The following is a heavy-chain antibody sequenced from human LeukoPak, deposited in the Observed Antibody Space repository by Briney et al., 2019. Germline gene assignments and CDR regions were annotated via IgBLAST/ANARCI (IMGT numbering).Heavy chain of an antibody. Sequence: SETLSLTCTVSGGSINIYYWIWIRQPPGKALVWIGYIYYSGSTYYHPSLKSPVTISVDTSKNQFSLKLSSVTAADTAVYYCARDLWDYDYVWGSYRYTEYYCDYWGQGTLVTVSS. J-gene: IGHJ4*02. V-gene: IGHV4-59*12. CDR1: GGSINIYY. CDR3: ARDLWDYDYVWGSYRYTEYYCDY. CDR2: IYYSGST. D-gene: IGHD3-16*02.